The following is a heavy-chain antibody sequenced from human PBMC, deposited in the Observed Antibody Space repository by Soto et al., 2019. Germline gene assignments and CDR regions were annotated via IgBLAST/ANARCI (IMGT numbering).Heavy chain of an antibody. CDR3: VRVGWGYSYGNGMDG. J-gene: IGHJ6*02. CDR2: IQHEGSEI. Sequence: QVQLVESGGGVVQPGGSLRLSCLASGFGFSGYSMHWVRQAPGKGLDWVAVIQHEGSEIYYADSVKGRFTISKDDSKNTLHLQMNALRVDDTALYYCVRVGWGYSYGNGMDGWGQGTTVTVSS. V-gene: IGHV3-30-3*01. D-gene: IGHD5-18*01. CDR1: GFGFSGYS.